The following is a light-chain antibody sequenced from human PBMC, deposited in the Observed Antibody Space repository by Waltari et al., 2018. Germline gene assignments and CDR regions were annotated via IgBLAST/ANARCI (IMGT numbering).Light chain of an antibody. CDR2: WAS. CDR3: QQYYSTPPWT. J-gene: IGKJ1*01. CDR1: QSILYNYNNKNY. Sequence: DIVMTQSPDSLAVSLGERATINCKSSQSILYNYNNKNYLAWFQQKPGQPPKLLIYWASTRESGVPDRFSGSGSGTDFTLTISSLQAEDVAVYYCQQYYSTPPWTFGQGTKVEVK. V-gene: IGKV4-1*01.